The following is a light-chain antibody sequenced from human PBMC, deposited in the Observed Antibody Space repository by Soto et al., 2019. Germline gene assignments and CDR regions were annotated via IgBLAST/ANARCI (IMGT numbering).Light chain of an antibody. V-gene: IGKV3-15*01. CDR2: GAS. CDR3: QIYSSFPWT. CDR1: LDVSSN. Sequence: SPGTVSLSREERPNSSVRASLDVSSNLAWYQQNPGQAPRLLIYGASTRSTGITARFSGSGSGTACTLTIRILQPYDFATYYCQIYSSFPWTFAQGTMV. J-gene: IGKJ1*01.